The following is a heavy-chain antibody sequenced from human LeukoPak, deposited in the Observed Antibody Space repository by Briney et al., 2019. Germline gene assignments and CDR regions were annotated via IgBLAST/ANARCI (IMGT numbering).Heavy chain of an antibody. CDR1: GYTFIGYY. J-gene: IGHJ4*02. CDR2: MNPNSGNT. Sequence: ASVKVSCKASGYTFIGYYMHWVRQAPGQGLEWMGWMNPNSGNTGYAQKFQGRVTITRNTSISTAYMELSSLRSEDTAVYYCARGPSPWGDWGQGTLVIVSS. D-gene: IGHD3-16*01. CDR3: ARGPSPWGD. V-gene: IGHV1-8*03.